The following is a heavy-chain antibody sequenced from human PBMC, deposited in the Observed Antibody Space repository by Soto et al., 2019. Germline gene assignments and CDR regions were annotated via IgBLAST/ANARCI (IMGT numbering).Heavy chain of an antibody. J-gene: IGHJ4*02. CDR2: ISTYSGIR. V-gene: IGHV1-18*01. Sequence: QVLLVQSGPEVRKPGASVKVSCEASGYTFTSHGVSWLRQAPGQGLEWLGWISTYSGIRNYARKFQDRVTMGSDTSTSTVYMELRSLTSNDTAMYYCARDPSTSRFDYWGQGTLVTVSS. CDR3: ARDPSTSRFDY. D-gene: IGHD2-2*01. CDR1: GYTFTSHG.